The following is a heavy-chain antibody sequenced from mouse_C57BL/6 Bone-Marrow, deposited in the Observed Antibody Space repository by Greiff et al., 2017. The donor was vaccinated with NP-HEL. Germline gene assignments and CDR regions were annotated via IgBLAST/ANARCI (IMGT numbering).Heavy chain of an antibody. CDR3: VVYYYGSSYDAMDY. CDR1: GYTFTSYW. CDR2: IYPSDSET. J-gene: IGHJ4*01. D-gene: IGHD1-1*01. Sequence: QVQLQQPGAELVRPGSSVKLSCKASGYTFTSYWMDWVKQRPGQGLEWIGNIYPSDSETHYNQKFKDKATLTVDQSSSTAYMQLSSLTSEDSAVYYCVVYYYGSSYDAMDYWGQGTSVTVSS. V-gene: IGHV1-61*01.